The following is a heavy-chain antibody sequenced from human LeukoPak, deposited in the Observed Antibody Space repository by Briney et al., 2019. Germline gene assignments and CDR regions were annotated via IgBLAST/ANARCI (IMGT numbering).Heavy chain of an antibody. Sequence: SETLSLTCAVYGGSFSGYYWSWIRQPPGKGLEWIGEINHSGGTNYNPSLKSRVTISVDTSKNQFSLKLSSVTAADTAAYYCARGPQYCSSTSCYIRRAHYYYYYMDVWGKGTTVTVSS. CDR2: INHSGGT. J-gene: IGHJ6*03. CDR3: ARGPQYCSSTSCYIRRAHYYYYYMDV. CDR1: GGSFSGYY. V-gene: IGHV4-34*01. D-gene: IGHD2-2*02.